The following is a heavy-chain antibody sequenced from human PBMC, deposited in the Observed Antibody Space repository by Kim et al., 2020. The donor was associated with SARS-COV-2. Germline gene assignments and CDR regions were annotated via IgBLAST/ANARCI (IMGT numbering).Heavy chain of an antibody. CDR1: GGTFSSYA. CDR2: IIPIFGTA. J-gene: IGHJ4*02. V-gene: IGHV1-69*13. CDR3: ARSGDSSGCPNY. Sequence: SVKVSCKASGGTFSSYAISWVRQAPGQGLEWMGGIIPIFGTANYAQKFQGRVTITADESTSTAYMELSSLRSEDTAVYYCARSGDSSGCPNYWGQGTLVTVSS. D-gene: IGHD6-19*01.